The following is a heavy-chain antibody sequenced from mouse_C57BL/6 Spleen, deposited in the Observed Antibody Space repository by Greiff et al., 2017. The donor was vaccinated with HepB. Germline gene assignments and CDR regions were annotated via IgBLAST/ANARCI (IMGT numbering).Heavy chain of an antibody. CDR3: TTELRREFAY. D-gene: IGHD2-12*01. V-gene: IGHV14-4*01. Sequence: VHVKQSGAELVRPGASVKLSCTASGFNIKDDYMHWVKQRPEQGLEWIGWIDPENGDTEYASKFQGKATITADTSSNTAYLQLSSLTSEDTAVYYCTTELRREFAYWGQGTLVTVSA. CDR1: GFNIKDDY. CDR2: IDPENGDT. J-gene: IGHJ3*01.